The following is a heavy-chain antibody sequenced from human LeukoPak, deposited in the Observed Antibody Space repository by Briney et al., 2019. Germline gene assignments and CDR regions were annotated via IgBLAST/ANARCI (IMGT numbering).Heavy chain of an antibody. Sequence: PSETLSLTCAVYGGSFSGYYWSWIRQPPGKGLEWIGEINHSGSTNYNPFLKSRVTISVDTSKNQFTLKLSSVTAADTAVYYCARRRSGSYYRSRGDRFDYWGQGTLVTVSS. J-gene: IGHJ4*02. D-gene: IGHD3-10*01. CDR3: ARRRSGSYYRSRGDRFDY. V-gene: IGHV4-34*01. CDR1: GGSFSGYY. CDR2: INHSGST.